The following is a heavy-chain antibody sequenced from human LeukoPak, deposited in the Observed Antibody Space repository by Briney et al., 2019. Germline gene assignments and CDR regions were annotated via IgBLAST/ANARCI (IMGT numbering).Heavy chain of an antibody. CDR1: GLTFSSYT. V-gene: IGHV3-23*01. Sequence: PGGSLRLSCAASGLTFSSYTMSWVRQAPGKGLEWVSALSAGGGNTYYADSVKGRFTISRDNSKNTLYLQMNSLRAEDTAVYSCAVPQWELLNWGQGTLVTVSS. D-gene: IGHD1-26*01. CDR2: LSAGGGNT. CDR3: AVPQWELLN. J-gene: IGHJ4*02.